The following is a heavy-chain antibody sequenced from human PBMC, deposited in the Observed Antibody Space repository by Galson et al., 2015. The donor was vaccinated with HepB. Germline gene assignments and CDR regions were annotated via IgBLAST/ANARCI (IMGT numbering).Heavy chain of an antibody. Sequence: SLRLSCAASGFTFTNYPFHWVRHLPGKGLEWVAVISYDGKVQFYTDSVRGRFTISRDDSRNTLYRRMNSLRTEDTGVYFCARDLFRGPTDYCAYWGQGPLVPVSS. J-gene: IGHJ4*02. CDR1: GFTFTNYP. CDR3: ARDLFRGPTDYCAY. CDR2: ISYDGKVQ. V-gene: IGHV3-30*04.